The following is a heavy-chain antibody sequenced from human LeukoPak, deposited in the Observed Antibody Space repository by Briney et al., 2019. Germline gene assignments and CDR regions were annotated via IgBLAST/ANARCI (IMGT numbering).Heavy chain of an antibody. CDR2: INPNSGGT. V-gene: IGHV1-2*02. J-gene: IGHJ6*03. CDR3: ARERGPYYDFWSGGYYYYYYMDV. CDR1: GYTFTGYY. D-gene: IGHD3-3*01. Sequence: GASVKVSCKASGYTFTGYYMHWVRQAPGQGLEWMGWINPNSGGTNYAQKFQGRVTMTRDTSISTAYMELSRLRSDDTAVYYCARERGPYYDFWSGGYYYYYYMDVWGKGTTVTVSS.